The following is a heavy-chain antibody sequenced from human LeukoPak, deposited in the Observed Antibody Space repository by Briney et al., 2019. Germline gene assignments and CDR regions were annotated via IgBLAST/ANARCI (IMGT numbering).Heavy chain of an antibody. V-gene: IGHV3-74*01. CDR1: GFTFSTNW. CDR2: INGDGSRT. CDR3: ARGATYAYYFDY. J-gene: IGHJ4*02. D-gene: IGHD4-17*01. Sequence: GGSLRLSCAASGFTFSTNWMHWVRQAPGKGLVWVSRINGDGSRTNYADSVEGRFTISRDNAKNTVYLQMNSLRAEGTAVYYCARGATYAYYFDYWGQGILVTVSS.